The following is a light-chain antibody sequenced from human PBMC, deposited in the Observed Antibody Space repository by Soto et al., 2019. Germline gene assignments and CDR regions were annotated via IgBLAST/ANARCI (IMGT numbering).Light chain of an antibody. J-gene: IGLJ2*01. CDR1: TSNIGSNT. CDR3: AAWDDSLNGVV. CDR2: INS. V-gene: IGLV1-44*01. Sequence: QSVLTQPPSASGTPGQRVTISCSGSTSNIGSNTINWFQQLPGKAPKLLIYINSHRPSGVPDRFSGSKSGTSASLAISGLQSEDEAEYYCAAWDDSLNGVVFGGGTKLTVL.